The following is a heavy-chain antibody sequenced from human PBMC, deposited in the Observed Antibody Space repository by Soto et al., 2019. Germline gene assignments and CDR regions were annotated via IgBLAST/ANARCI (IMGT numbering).Heavy chain of an antibody. V-gene: IGHV3-15*07. CDR3: TTELSIVATIFKAD. CDR2: IKSKTDGGTT. CDR1: GFTFSNAW. Sequence: PGGSLRLSCAASGFTFSNAWMNWVRQAPGKGLEWVGRIKSKTDGGTTDYAAPVKGRFTISRDDSKNTLYLQMNSLKTEDTAVYYCTTELSIVATIFKADWGQGTLVTVYS. J-gene: IGHJ1*01. D-gene: IGHD5-12*01.